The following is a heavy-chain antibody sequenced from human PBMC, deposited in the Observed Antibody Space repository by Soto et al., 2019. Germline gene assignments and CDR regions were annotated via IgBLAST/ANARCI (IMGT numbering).Heavy chain of an antibody. CDR1: GASISGHY. CDR3: ARHIWCGTDWAKWWFDT. J-gene: IGHJ5*02. D-gene: IGHD3-3*01. Sequence: SETLSLTCTVSGASISGHYWSWIRQPPGKGLEWIGNINYSGTTKYNPSLKSRVTVSVDTPKTHFSLKLISVAATDTAVYYCARHIWCGTDWAKWWFDTLGQGNVLPVSS. CDR2: INYSGTT. V-gene: IGHV4-59*08.